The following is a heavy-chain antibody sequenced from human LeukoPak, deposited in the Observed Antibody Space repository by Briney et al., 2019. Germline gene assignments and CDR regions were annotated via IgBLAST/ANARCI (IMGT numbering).Heavy chain of an antibody. CDR1: GGSISSSSYY. CDR3: ARPLYYGAVAPFDP. D-gene: IGHD3-10*01. Sequence: SETLSLTCTVSGGSISSSSYYWGWIRQPPGKGLEWIGSFYYSGSTYYNPSLKSRVTISVDTSKNQFSLKLSSVTAADTAVYYCARPLYYGAVAPFDPWGQGTLVTVSS. J-gene: IGHJ5*02. CDR2: FYYSGST. V-gene: IGHV4-39*01.